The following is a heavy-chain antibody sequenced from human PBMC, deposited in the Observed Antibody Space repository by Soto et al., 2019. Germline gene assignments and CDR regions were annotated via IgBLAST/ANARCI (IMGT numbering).Heavy chain of an antibody. J-gene: IGHJ6*03. CDR3: AREEVLGV. Sequence: GGSLRLSCAASGFTFSNYWMSWVRQAPGKGLEWVANIKQDGSEKYYVDSVKGRFTISRDNAKNSLYLQMHSLRVEDTAVYYCAREEVLGVWGKATTVTVSS. CDR1: GFTFSNYW. V-gene: IGHV3-7*01. CDR2: IKQDGSEK.